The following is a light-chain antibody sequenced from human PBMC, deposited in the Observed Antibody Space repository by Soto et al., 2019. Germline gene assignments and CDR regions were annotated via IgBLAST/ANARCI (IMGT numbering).Light chain of an antibody. Sequence: QSVLTQPPSASGSPGQSVTISCTGTSSDVGGYNYVSWYQQHPGKAPKLMIYEVTKRPSGVPDRFSGSKSGNTASLTVSGLQADGEADYYCSSYAGSNNFFGGGTKLTVL. CDR2: EVT. J-gene: IGLJ2*01. CDR1: SSDVGGYNY. CDR3: SSYAGSNNF. V-gene: IGLV2-8*01.